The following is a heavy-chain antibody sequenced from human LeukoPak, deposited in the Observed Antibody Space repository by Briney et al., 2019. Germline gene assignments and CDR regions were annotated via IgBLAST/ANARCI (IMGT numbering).Heavy chain of an antibody. D-gene: IGHD2-15*01. J-gene: IGHJ4*02. CDR3: ARDGSSFDY. CDR1: GFTFSSFW. CDR2: IKGDGSEI. V-gene: IGHV3-7*01. Sequence: PGGSLRLSCAASGFTFSSFWMSWVRHATGKGLEWVANIKGDGSEIYYVDSVKGRFSISRDNAKNSLYLQMSSLRAEDTAVYYCARDGSSFDYWGQGALVTVSS.